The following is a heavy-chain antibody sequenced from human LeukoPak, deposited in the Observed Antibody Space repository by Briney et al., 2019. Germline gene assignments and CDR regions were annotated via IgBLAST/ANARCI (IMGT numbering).Heavy chain of an antibody. J-gene: IGHJ6*02. CDR1: GFTFSSYS. CDR3: ARDSSSSWQPYYYGMDV. V-gene: IGHV3-21*01. CDR2: ISSSSSYI. D-gene: IGHD6-13*01. Sequence: GGSLRLSCAASGFTFSSYSMNWVRQAPGKGLEWVSSISSSSSYIYYADSVKGRFTISRDNAKNTLYLQMNSLRAEDTAVYYCARDSSSSWQPYYYGMDVWGQGTTVTVSS.